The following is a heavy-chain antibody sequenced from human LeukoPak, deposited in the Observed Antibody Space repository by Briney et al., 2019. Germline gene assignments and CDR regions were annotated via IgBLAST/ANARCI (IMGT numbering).Heavy chain of an antibody. J-gene: IGHJ4*02. CDR2: IIPIFGTA. CDR1: GGTFSSYA. CDR3: ARDRRTKGGFDY. V-gene: IGHV1-69*13. Sequence: ASVKVSCKASGGTFSSYAISWVRQAPGQGLEWMGGIIPIFGTANYAQKFQGRVTITADESTSTAYMELSSLRSEDTAVYYCARDRRTKGGFDYWGQGTLVTVSS.